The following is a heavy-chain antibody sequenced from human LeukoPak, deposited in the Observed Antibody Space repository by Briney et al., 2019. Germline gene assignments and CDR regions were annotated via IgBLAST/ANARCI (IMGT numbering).Heavy chain of an antibody. D-gene: IGHD3-10*01. CDR1: GFSFTDYW. V-gene: IGHV5-51*01. CDR3: ARRIIRGVITSPFDY. Sequence: GESLKISCQGSGFSFTDYWIGWVRQMPGKGLEWVGIIYPGDSDTLYSPSFQGLVTISADKSISTLYLQWSSLQASDTAVYYCARRIIRGVITSPFDYWGQGALVTVSS. J-gene: IGHJ4*02. CDR2: IYPGDSDT.